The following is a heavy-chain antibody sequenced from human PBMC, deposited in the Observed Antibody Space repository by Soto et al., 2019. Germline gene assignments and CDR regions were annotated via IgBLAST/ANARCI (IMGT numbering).Heavy chain of an antibody. Sequence: GGSLRLSCAASGFTFSTYWMTWVRQAPGRGLEWVANMKQDGSEKYYVDSVRGRFTISRDNAENSLYLQMNSLRAEDTALYYCARGTYYYDSWGQGTLVTVS. CDR2: MKQDGSEK. V-gene: IGHV3-7*04. CDR3: ARGTYYYDS. CDR1: GFTFSTYW. J-gene: IGHJ4*02. D-gene: IGHD3-10*01.